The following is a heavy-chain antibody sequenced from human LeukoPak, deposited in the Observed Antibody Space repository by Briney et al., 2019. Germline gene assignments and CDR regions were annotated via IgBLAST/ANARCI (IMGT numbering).Heavy chain of an antibody. V-gene: IGHV4-34*01. Sequence: KSSETLSLTCAVYGGSFSGYYWSWIRQPPGKGLEWIGEINHSGSTNYNPSLKSRVTISVDTSKNQFSLKLSSVTAADTAVYYCARETSHLAAAGSLWGQGTLVTVSS. CDR1: GGSFSGYY. J-gene: IGHJ4*02. CDR2: INHSGST. D-gene: IGHD6-13*01. CDR3: ARETSHLAAAGSL.